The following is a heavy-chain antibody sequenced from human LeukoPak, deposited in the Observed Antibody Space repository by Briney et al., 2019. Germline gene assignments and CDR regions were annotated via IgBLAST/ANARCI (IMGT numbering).Heavy chain of an antibody. CDR2: INHSGIT. CDR3: ANPARDFADSGAITW. D-gene: IGHD4-17*01. Sequence: PSETLSLTCAVSGGSISSRSAYWGWIRQPPGKGLEWIGEINHSGITNYNPSLKSRVTISADTSKNQFSLKLTSVTAADTAVYYCANPARDFADSGAITWWGQGTLVTVSS. J-gene: IGHJ4*02. CDR1: GGSISSRSAY. V-gene: IGHV4-39*07.